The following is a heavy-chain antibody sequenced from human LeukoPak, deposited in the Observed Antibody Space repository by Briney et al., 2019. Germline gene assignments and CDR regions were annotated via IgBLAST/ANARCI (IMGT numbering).Heavy chain of an antibody. J-gene: IGHJ4*02. Sequence: GGSLRLSCAASGFTFDDYVMHWVRQAPGKGLEWVSGISWNSATIAYTDSVKGRFTISRDNAKNSLYLQMNSLRAEDTAVYYCARDHDYWGQGTLVTVSS. V-gene: IGHV3-9*01. CDR3: ARDHDY. CDR2: ISWNSATI. CDR1: GFTFDDYV.